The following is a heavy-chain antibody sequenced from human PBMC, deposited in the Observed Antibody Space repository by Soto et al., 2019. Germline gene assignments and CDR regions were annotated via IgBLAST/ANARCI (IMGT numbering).Heavy chain of an antibody. CDR3: ARAYGSGSYPTDY. D-gene: IGHD3-10*01. CDR2: IIPIIDFA. J-gene: IGHJ4*02. Sequence: QLQLVQSGAEVKKPGASVKVSCKASGGTFTSYTISWVRQAPGQGLEWMGRIIPIIDFANYTQKFQGRVTLTADNSTSTAYMELSSLRSEDTAVYYCARAYGSGSYPTDYWGQGTLVTVSS. CDR1: GGTFTSYT. V-gene: IGHV1-69*02.